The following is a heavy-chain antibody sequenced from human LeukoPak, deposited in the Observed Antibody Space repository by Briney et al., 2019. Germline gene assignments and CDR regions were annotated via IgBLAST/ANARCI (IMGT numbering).Heavy chain of an antibody. CDR2: IYYSGST. J-gene: IGHJ4*02. V-gene: IGHV4-30-4*01. CDR1: GDSIHSGDYY. CDR3: ARDNGYGQLDS. Sequence: SETLSLTCTVCGDSIHSGDYYWSWIRQPPGNSLEWIGYIYYSGSTYYNPSLKSRVTISVDTSKNQFSLKLSSVTAADTAVYYCARDNGYGQLDSWGQGTLVTVSS. D-gene: IGHD2-15*01.